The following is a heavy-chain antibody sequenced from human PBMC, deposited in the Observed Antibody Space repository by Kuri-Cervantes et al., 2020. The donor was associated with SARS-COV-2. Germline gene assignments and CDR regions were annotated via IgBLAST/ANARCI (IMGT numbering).Heavy chain of an antibody. CDR1: GGSISSGGYS. CDR3: ARHLNYYDSSGYYRTWYFDL. D-gene: IGHD3-22*01. V-gene: IGHV4-30-2*03. J-gene: IGHJ2*01. Sequence: SETLSLTCAVSGGSISSGGYSWSWIRQPPGKGLEWIGYIYYSGSTYYNPSLKSRVTISVDTSKNQFSLKLSSVTAADTAVYYCARHLNYYDSSGYYRTWYFDLWGRGTLVTVSS. CDR2: IYYSGST.